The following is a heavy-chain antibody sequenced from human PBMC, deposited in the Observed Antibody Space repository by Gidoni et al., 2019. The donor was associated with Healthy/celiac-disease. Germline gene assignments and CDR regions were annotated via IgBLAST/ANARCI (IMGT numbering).Heavy chain of an antibody. CDR2: INPSGGST. Sequence: QVQLVPSGAEVKKPGASVKVSCKASGSTFTSYYMHWVRQAPGQGLEWMGIINPSGGSTSYAQKFQGRVTMTRDTSTSTVYMELSSLRSEDTAVYYCARDGVGCSGGSCYNFDYWGQGTLVTVSS. D-gene: IGHD2-15*01. J-gene: IGHJ4*02. CDR3: ARDGVGCSGGSCYNFDY. CDR1: GSTFTSYY. V-gene: IGHV1-46*01.